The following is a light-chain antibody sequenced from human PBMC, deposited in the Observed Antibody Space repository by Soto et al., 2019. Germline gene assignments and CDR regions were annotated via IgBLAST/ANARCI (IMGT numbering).Light chain of an antibody. V-gene: IGKV1-5*01. J-gene: IGKJ2*01. CDR2: DAS. CDR1: QSISSW. CDR3: QQYNSYPYT. Sequence: DSQMTQSPSTLSASVGDRVTITCRASQSISSWWAWYQQKPGKAPKLLTYDASSSESGVQSRFSGSGSRTKFTLAISSLQPGDFAPYYCQQYNSYPYTFGEGTELEIK.